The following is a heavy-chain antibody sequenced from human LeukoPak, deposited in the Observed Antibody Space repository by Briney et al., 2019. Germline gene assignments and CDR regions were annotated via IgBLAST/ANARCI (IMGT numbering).Heavy chain of an antibody. D-gene: IGHD3-10*02. CDR2: IKSKTDGGTT. V-gene: IGHV3-15*01. Sequence: GGTLRLSCAASGLTFSNAWMSWVRQAPGKGLEWVGRIKSKTDGGTTDYAAPVKGRFTISRDDSKNTLYLQMNSLKTEDTAVYYCTTHLFGGYYMDVWGKGTTVTVSS. CDR1: GLTFSNAW. J-gene: IGHJ6*03. CDR3: TTHLFGGYYMDV.